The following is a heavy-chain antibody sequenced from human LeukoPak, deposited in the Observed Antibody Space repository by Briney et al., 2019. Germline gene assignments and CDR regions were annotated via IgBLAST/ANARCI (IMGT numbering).Heavy chain of an antibody. D-gene: IGHD6-13*01. CDR2: INHSGST. J-gene: IGHJ4*02. Sequence: PSETLSLTCAVYGGSFSGYYWSWIRQPPGKGLEWIGEINHSGSTNYNPSLKSRVTISVDTSKNQFSLKLSSVTAADTAVYYCASLSSQLIHGVGYWGQRSLVTVSS. V-gene: IGHV4-34*01. CDR1: GGSFSGYY. CDR3: ASLSSQLIHGVGY.